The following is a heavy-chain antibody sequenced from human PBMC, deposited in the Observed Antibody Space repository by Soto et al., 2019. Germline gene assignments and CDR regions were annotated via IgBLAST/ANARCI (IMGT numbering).Heavy chain of an antibody. Sequence: GGSLRLSCAASGFTFSTYSMNWVRQAPGKGLEWVSSISSSSNYIYYADSVKGRFTISRDNAKNSLYLQMNSLRAEDTAVYYCARAPYYYDNSGYYYWGQGTLVTVSS. V-gene: IGHV3-21*01. CDR1: GFTFSTYS. J-gene: IGHJ4*02. CDR3: ARAPYYYDNSGYYY. CDR2: ISSSSNYI. D-gene: IGHD3-22*01.